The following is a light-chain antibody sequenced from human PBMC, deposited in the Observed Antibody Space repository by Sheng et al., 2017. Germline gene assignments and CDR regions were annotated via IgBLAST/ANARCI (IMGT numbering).Light chain of an antibody. J-gene: IGKJ2*02. Sequence: DIQMTQSPSTLSASIGDRVTITCRASQNINNWLAWYQQKPGKAPKLLVYGASSLGRGVPSRFRGSGSGTDYTLTISSLQPEDFATYYCHQYETTPCTFGQGTKLETK. CDR1: QNINNW. CDR2: GAS. V-gene: IGKV1-5*01. CDR3: HQYETTPCT.